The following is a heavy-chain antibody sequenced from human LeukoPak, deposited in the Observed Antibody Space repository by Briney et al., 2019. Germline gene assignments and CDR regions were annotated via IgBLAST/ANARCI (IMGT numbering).Heavy chain of an antibody. CDR1: GGSFSGYY. CDR2: INHSGST. V-gene: IGHV4-34*01. J-gene: IGHJ5*02. CDR3: ARGGGIVVVPAAITNWFDP. Sequence: PSETLSLTCAVYGGSFSGYYWSWIRQPPGKGLEWIGEINHSGSTNYNPSLKSRVTISVDTSKNQFSLKLISVTAADTAVYYCARGGGIVVVPAAITNWFDPWGQGTLVTVSS. D-gene: IGHD2-2*01.